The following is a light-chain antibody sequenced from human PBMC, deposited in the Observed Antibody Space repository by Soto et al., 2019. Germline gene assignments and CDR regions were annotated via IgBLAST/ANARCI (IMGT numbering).Light chain of an antibody. Sequence: EIVLTQSPGSLSLSPGEGSTLSCRASETIKKNYLAWYQQQPGQAPRLLIYAASNLQSGVPSRFSGRGSGTDFTITVESLQPEDFATYYCQQGYSNPWTFGQGTKVEVK. CDR1: ETIKKNY. V-gene: IGKV3-20*01. J-gene: IGKJ1*01. CDR3: QQGYSNPWT. CDR2: AAS.